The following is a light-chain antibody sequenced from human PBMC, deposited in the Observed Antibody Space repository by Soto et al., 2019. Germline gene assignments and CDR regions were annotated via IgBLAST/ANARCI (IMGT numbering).Light chain of an antibody. CDR1: QSLLHSNGYNY. Sequence: DIVMTQSPLSLSVTPGEPASISCRSSQSLLHSNGYNYLVWYLQKPGQSPQVLIYVGSNRASGVPDRFSGSGSGTDFTLKISRVEAEDVGVYYCMQALQTPTFGQGTKVEIK. V-gene: IGKV2-28*01. CDR3: MQALQTPT. J-gene: IGKJ1*01. CDR2: VGS.